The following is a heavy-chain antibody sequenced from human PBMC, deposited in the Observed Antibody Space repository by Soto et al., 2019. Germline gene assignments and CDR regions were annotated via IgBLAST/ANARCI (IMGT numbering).Heavy chain of an antibody. CDR3: ARELSLSAYVKWYYGMDV. CDR1: GYTFTGYY. CDR2: INPNTGGT. J-gene: IGHJ6*02. V-gene: IGHV1-2*02. Sequence: ASVKVSCKASGYTFTGYYIYWVRQAPGEGLEWMAWINPNTGGTNYAQRFQGRVTLTRGTSISTAYMELSGLRSDDTAVYYCARELSLSAYVKWYYGMDVWGQGTTVTVSS. D-gene: IGHD1-26*01.